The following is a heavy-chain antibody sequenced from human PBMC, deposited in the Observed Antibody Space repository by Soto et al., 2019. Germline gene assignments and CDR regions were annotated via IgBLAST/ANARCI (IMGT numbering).Heavy chain of an antibody. CDR1: GFTFSSYA. Sequence: PGGSLRLSCAASGFTFSSYAMSWVRQAPGKGLEWVSAISGSGGSTYYADSVKGRFTISRDNSKNTLYLQMNSLRAEDTAVYYCAKEWGGMIVVAYDAFDIWGQGTMVTVSS. V-gene: IGHV3-23*01. CDR3: AKEWGGMIVVAYDAFDI. CDR2: ISGSGGST. D-gene: IGHD3-22*01. J-gene: IGHJ3*02.